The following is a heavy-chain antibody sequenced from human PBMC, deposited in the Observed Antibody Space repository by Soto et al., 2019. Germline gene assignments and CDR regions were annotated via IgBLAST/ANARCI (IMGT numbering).Heavy chain of an antibody. CDR1: GGSISSYY. Sequence: SETLSLTCTVSGGSISSYYWSWIRQPPGKGLEWIGYIYYSGSTNYNPSLKSRVTISVDTSKNQFSLKLSSVTAADTAVYYCARHNIPRTVTFXDYWGQGTLVTVSS. CDR3: ARHNIPRTVTFXDY. D-gene: IGHD4-4*01. CDR2: IYYSGST. V-gene: IGHV4-59*08. J-gene: IGHJ4*02.